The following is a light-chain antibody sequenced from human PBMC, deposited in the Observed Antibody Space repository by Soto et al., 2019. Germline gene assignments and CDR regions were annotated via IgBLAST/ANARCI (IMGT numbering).Light chain of an antibody. J-gene: IGKJ4*01. V-gene: IGKV3-11*01. CDR2: DAS. CDR1: QSVSSY. CDR3: QQRTSWPLT. Sequence: EIVLTQSPATLSLSPGERTTLSCRASQSVSSYLAWYQQKPGQAPRLLIYDASNRATGIPARFSGSGSGTDFTLNIISLEPEDFAVYYCQQRTSWPLTFGGGSKVDIK.